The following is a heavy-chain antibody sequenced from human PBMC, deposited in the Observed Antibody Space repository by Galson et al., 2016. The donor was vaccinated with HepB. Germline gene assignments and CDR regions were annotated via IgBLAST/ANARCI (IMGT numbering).Heavy chain of an antibody. Sequence: SLRLSCAASGFTFRSHWMSWVRQAPGTGLEWVAHIKQDVSEKYYVDSVKGRFTISRDNAKNSLYMQMNSLRAEDTAVYYCASRLSVLVIAARGWGYGLDVWGKGTTVTVSS. CDR2: IKQDVSEK. V-gene: IGHV3-7*01. D-gene: IGHD2-15*01. J-gene: IGHJ6*04. CDR3: ASRLSVLVIAARGWGYGLDV. CDR1: GFTFRSHW.